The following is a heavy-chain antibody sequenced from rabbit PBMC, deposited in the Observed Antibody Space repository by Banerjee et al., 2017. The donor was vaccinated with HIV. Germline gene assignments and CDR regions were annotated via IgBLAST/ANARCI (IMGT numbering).Heavy chain of an antibody. J-gene: IGHJ4*01. CDR1: GFDLSSYYY. V-gene: IGHV1S43*01. D-gene: IGHD2-1*01. CDR3: ARGRTTMTMVIYYFNL. CDR2: IYTSSGST. Sequence: QEQLEESGGGLVQPEGSLTLTCKASGFDLSSYYYMCWVRQAPGKGLELIACIYTSSGSTWYASWVNGRFTISRSTSLNTVDLKMTSLTAADTATYFCARGRTTMTMVIYYFNLWGPGTLVTVS.